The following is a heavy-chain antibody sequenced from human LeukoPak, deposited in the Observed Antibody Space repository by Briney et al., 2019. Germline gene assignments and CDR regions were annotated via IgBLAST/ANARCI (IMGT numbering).Heavy chain of an antibody. Sequence: SETLSLTCTVSGGSISSSSYYWGWIRQPPGKGLEWIGSIYYSGNTYYNPSLKSRVTISVDTSKNQFSLKLNSVTAADTAVYYCARGPRARGITTPRPSMFVEWGQGTLVTVSS. CDR2: IYYSGNT. J-gene: IGHJ4*02. V-gene: IGHV4-39*07. CDR3: ARGPRARGITTPRPSMFVE. CDR1: GGSISSSSYY. D-gene: IGHD3-10*02.